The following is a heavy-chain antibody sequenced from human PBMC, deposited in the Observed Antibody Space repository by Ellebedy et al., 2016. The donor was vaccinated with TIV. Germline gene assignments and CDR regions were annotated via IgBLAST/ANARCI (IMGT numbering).Heavy chain of an antibody. CDR1: GGSISSSSFY. V-gene: IGHV4-39*07. J-gene: IGHJ4*02. CDR3: ARVLRGGRAGDYFDY. D-gene: IGHD1-1*01. Sequence: MPSETLSLTCTVSGGSISSSSFYWGWIRQPPGKGLAWIGNIYYSGTTYYSPSLKSRVTISVDTSKNQFSLNLNSVTAADTAVYYCARVLRGGRAGDYFDYWGQGTLVTVSS. CDR2: IYYSGTT.